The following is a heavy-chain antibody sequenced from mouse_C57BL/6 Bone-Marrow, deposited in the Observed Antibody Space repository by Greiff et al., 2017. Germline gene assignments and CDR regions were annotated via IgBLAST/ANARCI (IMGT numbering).Heavy chain of an antibody. CDR1: GYAFTNYL. J-gene: IGHJ4*01. Sequence: VQLQQSGAELVRPGTSVKVSCKASGYAFTNYLIEWVKQRPGQGLEWIGVINPGSGGTNYNEKFKGKATLTADKASSTAYMQLSSLTSEDSAVSFCARGGLRRGNYAMDYWGQGTSVTGSS. D-gene: IGHD2-2*01. CDR3: ARGGLRRGNYAMDY. CDR2: INPGSGGT. V-gene: IGHV1-54*01.